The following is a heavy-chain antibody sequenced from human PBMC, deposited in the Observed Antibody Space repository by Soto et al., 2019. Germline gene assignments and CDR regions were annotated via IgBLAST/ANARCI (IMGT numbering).Heavy chain of an antibody. Sequence: EVQLVESGGGLVKPGGSLRLSCAASGFTFSYYTMNWVRQAPGEGLEWVAGISSNGYYIYYADSVKGRFSISRDNGDNSLSLQMNNLRAEDTAVYYCARDGGRLSSAVGWFDPWGQGTLVTVSS. CDR3: ARDGGRLSSAVGWFDP. V-gene: IGHV3-21*01. D-gene: IGHD3-16*01. J-gene: IGHJ5*02. CDR1: GFTFSYYT. CDR2: ISSNGYYI.